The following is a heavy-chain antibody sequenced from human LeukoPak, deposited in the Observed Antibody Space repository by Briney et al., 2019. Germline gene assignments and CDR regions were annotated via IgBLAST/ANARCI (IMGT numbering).Heavy chain of an antibody. D-gene: IGHD4-11*01. J-gene: IGHJ4*02. CDR2: ISTSSSYT. CDR1: GFTLSDDY. Sequence: GGSLRLSCVASGFTLSDDYMTWVRQAPGKGLEWISYISTSSSYTNYADSVKGRFTISRDNAKNSLSLQMNSLRAEDTAVYYCARLIYSNFVFDYWGQGTLVTVSS. CDR3: ARLIYSNFVFDY. V-gene: IGHV3-11*06.